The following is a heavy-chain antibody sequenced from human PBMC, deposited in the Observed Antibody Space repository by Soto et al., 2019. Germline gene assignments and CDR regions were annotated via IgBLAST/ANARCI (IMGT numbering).Heavy chain of an antibody. V-gene: IGHV4-34*01. J-gene: IGHJ5*02. CDR1: GGSFSGYY. Sequence: QVQLQQWGAGLLKPSETLSLTCAVYGGSFSGYYWSWIRQPPGKGLEWIGEINHSGSTNYNPSLKGPVTIAVGASKNQFSRKLSSVTAADTAVYYCARGRTYYYGSGRSSYNWFDPWGQGTLVTVSS. CDR2: INHSGST. CDR3: ARGRTYYYGSGRSSYNWFDP. D-gene: IGHD3-10*01.